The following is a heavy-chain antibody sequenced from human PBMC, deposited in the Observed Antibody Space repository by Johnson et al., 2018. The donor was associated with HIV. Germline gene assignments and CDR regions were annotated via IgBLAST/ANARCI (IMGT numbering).Heavy chain of an antibody. V-gene: IGHV3-30*04. CDR1: GFSFSDYI. Sequence: QVQVLESGGGVVQPGGSLRLSCAASGFSFSDYITHWVRQAPGKGLEWVAAISFDGSNTGYADSVKGRFTISRDNSKNTLHLQMNSLRAEDTAVYYCAKCIWGSSLMDAFDIWGQGTMVTVSS. CDR2: ISFDGSNT. J-gene: IGHJ3*02. D-gene: IGHD6-13*01. CDR3: AKCIWGSSLMDAFDI.